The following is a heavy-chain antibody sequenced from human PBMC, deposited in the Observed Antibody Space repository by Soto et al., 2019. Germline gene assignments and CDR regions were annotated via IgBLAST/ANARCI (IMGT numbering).Heavy chain of an antibody. D-gene: IGHD3-10*01. J-gene: IGHJ6*02. Sequence: PSETLSLTCTVSGGSISSGGYYWSWIRQHPGKGLEWIGYIYYSGSTYYNPSLKSRVTISVDTSKNQFSLKLSSVTAADTAVYYCARDRGPGMDVWGQGTTVPVSS. CDR1: GGSISSGGYY. V-gene: IGHV4-31*03. CDR2: IYYSGST. CDR3: ARDRGPGMDV.